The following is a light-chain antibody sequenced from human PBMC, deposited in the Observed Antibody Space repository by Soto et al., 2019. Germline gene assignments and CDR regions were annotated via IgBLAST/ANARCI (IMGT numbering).Light chain of an antibody. CDR2: DVS. J-gene: IGLJ1*01. CDR1: SSDVGGYNY. CDR3: CSYAGSYTYV. Sequence: QSVLTQPRSVSGSPGQSVTISCTGTSSDVGGYNYVSWYQQHPGKAPKLMIYDVSKRPSGVPDCFSGSKSGNTASLTISGLQAEDEADYYCCSYAGSYTYVFGTGTKVTVL. V-gene: IGLV2-11*01.